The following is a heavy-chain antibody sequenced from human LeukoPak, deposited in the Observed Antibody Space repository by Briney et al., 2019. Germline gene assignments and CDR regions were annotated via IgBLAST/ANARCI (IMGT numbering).Heavy chain of an antibody. CDR3: ARATDSGWYGFDY. CDR2: IYTSGST. J-gene: IGHJ4*02. Sequence: SETLSLTCTVSGGSISSGSYYWSWIRQPAGKGLEWIGRIYTSGSTNYNPSLKSRVTISVDTSKNQFSLKLSSVTAADTAVYYCARATDSGWYGFDYWGQGTLVTVSS. CDR1: GGSISSGSYY. D-gene: IGHD6-19*01. V-gene: IGHV4-61*02.